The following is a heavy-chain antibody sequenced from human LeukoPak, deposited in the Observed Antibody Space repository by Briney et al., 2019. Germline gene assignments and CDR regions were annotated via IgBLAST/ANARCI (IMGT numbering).Heavy chain of an antibody. J-gene: IGHJ4*02. V-gene: IGHV3-30*04. D-gene: IGHD3-22*01. CDR2: ISYDGSNK. CDR3: AKLPTYYYDSSGWF. Sequence: GGSLRLSCAASGFTFSSYAMQWVRQAPGKGLEWVAVISYDGSNKYYADSVKSRFTISRDNSKNTLYLQMNSLRAEDTAVYYCAKLPTYYYDSSGWFWGQGTLVTVSS. CDR1: GFTFSSYA.